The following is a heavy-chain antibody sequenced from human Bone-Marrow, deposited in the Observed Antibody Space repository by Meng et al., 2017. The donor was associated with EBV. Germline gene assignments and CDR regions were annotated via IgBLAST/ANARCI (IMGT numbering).Heavy chain of an antibody. J-gene: IGHJ4*02. V-gene: IGHV4-34*01. CDR3: ARGGENYFGS. CDR2: INHTGST. D-gene: IGHD2-21*01. CDR1: GGSLSGYF. Sequence: VERQARRQGLLKPSDTQPLPCAVYGGSLSGYFWSWIRQPPGKGLEWIGEINHTGSTKYNPCLKSRVTISVDTSKNQFSLKLSSVTAADTAVYYCARGGENYFGSWGQGTLVTVSS.